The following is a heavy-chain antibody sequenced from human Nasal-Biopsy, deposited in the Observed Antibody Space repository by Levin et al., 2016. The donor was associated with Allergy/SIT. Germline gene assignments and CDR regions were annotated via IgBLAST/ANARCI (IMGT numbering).Heavy chain of an antibody. CDR3: ARDNSWYADYHGMDV. Sequence: ASVKVSCKGSGKASTYTLANYGVNWVRQAPGQGLEWMGWINTKTGNPKYAQGFTGRFVFSLDTSVTTAYLQISSLKAEDSAVYYCARDNSWYADYHGMDVWGQGTTVTVSS. CDR2: INTKTGNP. CDR1: GKASTYTLANYG. J-gene: IGHJ6*02. V-gene: IGHV7-4-1*02. D-gene: IGHD2-2*01.